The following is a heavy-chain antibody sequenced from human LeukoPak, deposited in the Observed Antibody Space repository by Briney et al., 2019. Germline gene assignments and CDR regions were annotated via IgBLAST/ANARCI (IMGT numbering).Heavy chain of an antibody. CDR2: IIPIFGTA. CDR1: GGTFSSYA. V-gene: IGHV1-69*06. Sequence: SVKVSCKASGGTFSSYAISWVRHAPGQGLEWMGRIIPIFGTANYAQKFQGRVTITADKSTSTAYMELRSLRSEDTAVYYCAREENDSSSNYWGQGTLVTVSS. J-gene: IGHJ4*02. CDR3: AREENDSSSNY. D-gene: IGHD6-6*01.